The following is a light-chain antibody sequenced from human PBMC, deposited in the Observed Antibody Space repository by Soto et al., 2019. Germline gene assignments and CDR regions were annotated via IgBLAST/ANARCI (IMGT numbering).Light chain of an antibody. Sequence: DIQMTQSPSVVSASVGDRVTVTCRASQGITTFLAWFRQRPGRVPESLIYGASSLQSGVPSRFSGRGSGTEFTLTISSLQPEDFGIYYCLQHNSYPYTFGPGTRLEIK. V-gene: IGKV1-17*03. J-gene: IGKJ5*01. CDR2: GAS. CDR3: LQHNSYPYT. CDR1: QGITTF.